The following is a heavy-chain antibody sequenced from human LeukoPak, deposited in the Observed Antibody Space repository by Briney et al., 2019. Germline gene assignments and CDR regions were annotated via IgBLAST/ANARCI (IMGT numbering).Heavy chain of an antibody. CDR2: INRKTDGGTT. CDR3: TTSYGSGYHYGMDV. D-gene: IGHD3-10*01. Sequence: GGSLRLSCAASGFTFSNAWMSWVRQAPGKGLEWVGRINRKTDGGTTDYAAPVKGRFTISRDDSKSTVYVQMNSLKGEDTAVYYCTTSYGSGYHYGMDVWGQGTTVTVSS. CDR1: GFTFSNAW. J-gene: IGHJ6*02. V-gene: IGHV3-15*01.